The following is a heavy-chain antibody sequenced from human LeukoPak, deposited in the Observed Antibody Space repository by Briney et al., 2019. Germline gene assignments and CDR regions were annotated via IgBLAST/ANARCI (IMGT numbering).Heavy chain of an antibody. V-gene: IGHV1-18*01. Sequence: GASVKVSCKASGYTFTSYDINWVRQATGQGLEWMGWISAYNGNTNYAQKLQGRVTMTTDTSTSTAYMELRSLRSDDTAVYYCARDLRERRSSWLKFDYWGQGTLVTVSS. CDR1: GYTFTSYD. CDR2: ISAYNGNT. J-gene: IGHJ4*02. CDR3: ARDLRERRSSWLKFDY. D-gene: IGHD6-13*01.